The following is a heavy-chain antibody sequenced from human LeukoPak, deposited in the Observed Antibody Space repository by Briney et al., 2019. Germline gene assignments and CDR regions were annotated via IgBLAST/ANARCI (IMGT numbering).Heavy chain of an antibody. CDR1: GFTFSSYW. V-gene: IGHV3-7*01. D-gene: IGHD4-23*01. CDR3: ARDLNGGNFDY. Sequence: GGSLRLSCTASGFTFSSYWMSWVRQAPGKGLEWVANIKQDGSEKNYVDSVKGRFTTSRDNAKNSLYLQMNSLRAEDTAVYYCARDLNGGNFDYWGQGTLVTVSS. CDR2: IKQDGSEK. J-gene: IGHJ4*02.